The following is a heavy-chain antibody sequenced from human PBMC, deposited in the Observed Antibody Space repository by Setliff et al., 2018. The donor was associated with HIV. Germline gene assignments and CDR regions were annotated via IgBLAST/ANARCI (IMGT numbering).Heavy chain of an antibody. V-gene: IGHV3-11*04. CDR2: IGSSGTTL. D-gene: IGHD1-1*01. J-gene: IGHJ4*02. CDR3: ARDGGTYHFDS. CDR1: GFTFSDYY. Sequence: LKISCAASGFTFSDYYMSWIRQAPGKGLEWVSYIGSSGTTLYYAASVEGRFTISRDNAKSSLYLQMNSLRVEDTAVYYCARDGGTYHFDSWGQGMMVTSPQ.